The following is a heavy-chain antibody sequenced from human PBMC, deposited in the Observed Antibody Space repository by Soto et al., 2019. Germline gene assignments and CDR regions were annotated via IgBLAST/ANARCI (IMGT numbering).Heavy chain of an antibody. D-gene: IGHD4-17*01. V-gene: IGHV3-23*01. CDR1: GFIFNNYA. J-gene: IGHJ6*02. CDR3: ALNGHYDPNYGMDV. Sequence: GGALRLSCAASGFIFNNYAINWVRQVPGKGLEWVSGISGRGGNTFYADSMKGRFTISRDNSKNTLYLQMNSLRVEDTAVYYCALNGHYDPNYGMDVWGQGTTVTVSS. CDR2: ISGRGGNT.